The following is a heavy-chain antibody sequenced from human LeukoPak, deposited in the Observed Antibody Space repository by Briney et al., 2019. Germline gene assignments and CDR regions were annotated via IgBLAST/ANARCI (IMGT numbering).Heavy chain of an antibody. CDR1: GFTFSNYW. CDR3: AKDLHYGSADY. J-gene: IGHJ4*02. D-gene: IGHD3-10*01. Sequence: PGGSLRLSCAASGFTFSNYWMHWVRQDPGKGLLWVSFINPDGSTTNYADSVKGRFTISRDNAKNALYLQMNSLRAEDTAVYYCAKDLHYGSADYWGQGTLVTVSS. CDR2: INPDGSTT. V-gene: IGHV3-74*01.